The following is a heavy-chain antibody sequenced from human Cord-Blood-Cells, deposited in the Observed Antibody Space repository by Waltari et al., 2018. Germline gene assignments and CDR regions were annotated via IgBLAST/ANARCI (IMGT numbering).Heavy chain of an antibody. CDR3: ARDFHYGSGSYPLDY. Sequence: QVQLVQSGAEVKKPGSSVKVSCKASGGTFSSYPLSWVRQAPGQGLEWLGGIIPIFGTANYAQKFQGRVTITADESTSTAYMELSSLRSEDTAVYYCARDFHYGSGSYPLDYWGQGTLVTVSS. J-gene: IGHJ4*02. CDR1: GGTFSSYP. CDR2: IIPIFGTA. D-gene: IGHD3-10*01. V-gene: IGHV1-69*01.